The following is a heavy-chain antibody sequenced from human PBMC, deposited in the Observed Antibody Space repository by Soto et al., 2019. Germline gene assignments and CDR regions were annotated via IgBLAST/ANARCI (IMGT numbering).Heavy chain of an antibody. V-gene: IGHV3-30*18. J-gene: IGHJ3*02. CDR1: GFSFSSYD. CDR2: ISYDGSDK. CDR3: AKGVPSPTQHAFDI. Sequence: ESGGGVVQPGRSLRLSCAASGFSFSSYDMHWVRQAPGKGLGWVAMISYDGSDKYFSDSVKGRLTISRDNSKNTVSLEMNSLRTKDTAAYYCAKGVPSPTQHAFDIWGQGTMVTVSS.